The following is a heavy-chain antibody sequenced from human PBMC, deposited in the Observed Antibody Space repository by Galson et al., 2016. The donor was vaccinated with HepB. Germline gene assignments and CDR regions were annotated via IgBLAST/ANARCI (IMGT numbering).Heavy chain of an antibody. V-gene: IGHV1-69*06. CDR3: AKSAGYYGSGYYYAMDV. CDR1: GTTLSELS. J-gene: IGHJ6*02. Sequence: SVKVSCKVSGTTLSELSMYWVRQAPGKGLEWMGGIIPFLGTSNYAQRFQGRVTITADKSTSTAYMELSGLRSGDTAVYYCAKSAGYYGSGYYYAMDVWGQGTTVTVSS. CDR2: IIPFLGTS. D-gene: IGHD3-10*01.